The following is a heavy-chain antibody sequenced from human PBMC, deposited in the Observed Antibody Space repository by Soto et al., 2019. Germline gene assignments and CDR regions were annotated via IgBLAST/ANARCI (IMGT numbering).Heavy chain of an antibody. CDR1: GGSVSSGSYY. CDR3: ARGGGITGTEYFQH. CDR2: IYYSGST. D-gene: IGHD1-20*01. J-gene: IGHJ1*01. V-gene: IGHV4-61*01. Sequence: SETLSLTCTVSGGSVSSGSYYWSWIRQPPGKGLEWIGYIYYSGSTNYNPSLKSRVTISVDTSKNQFSLKLSSVTAADTAVYYCARGGGITGTEYFQHWGQGTLVTVSS.